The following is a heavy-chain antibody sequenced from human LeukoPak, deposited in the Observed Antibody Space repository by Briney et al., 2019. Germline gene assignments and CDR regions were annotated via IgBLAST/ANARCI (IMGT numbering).Heavy chain of an antibody. CDR1: GYSFTSNY. V-gene: IGHV1-46*01. CDR3: ARLGLLNEYYFDY. CDR2: IYPRDGST. D-gene: IGHD3-10*01. J-gene: IGHJ4*02. Sequence: GASVKVSCKASGYSFTSNYIHWVRQAPGQGLEWMGMIYPRDGSTNYAQKFQGRVTITADESTSTAYMELSSLRSEDTAVYYCARLGLLNEYYFDYWGQGTLVTVSS.